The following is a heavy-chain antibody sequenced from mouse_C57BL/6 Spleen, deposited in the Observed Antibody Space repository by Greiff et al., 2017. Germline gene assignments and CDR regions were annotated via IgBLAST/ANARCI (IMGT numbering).Heavy chain of an antibody. CDR1: GYTFTSYW. CDR3: ARRDTTVVDAMDY. J-gene: IGHJ4*01. Sequence: QVQLQQPGAELVMPGASVKLSCKASGYTFTSYWMHWVKQRPGQGLEWIGEIDPSDSYTNYNQKFKGKSTLTVDKSSSTAYMQLSSLTSEDSAVYYCARRDTTVVDAMDYWGQGTSLTVSS. V-gene: IGHV1-69*01. CDR2: IDPSDSYT. D-gene: IGHD1-1*01.